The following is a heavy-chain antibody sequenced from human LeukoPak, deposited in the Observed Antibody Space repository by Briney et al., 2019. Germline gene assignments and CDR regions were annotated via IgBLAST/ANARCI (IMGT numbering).Heavy chain of an antibody. CDR1: GFTFSSYA. CDR3: ASSGSYRFDY. CDR2: ISGSGGST. J-gene: IGHJ4*02. D-gene: IGHD1-26*01. Sequence: GGSLRLSCAASGFTFSSYAMSWVRQAPGKGLEWVSAISGSGGSTYYADSVKGRFTISRDNAKNSLYLQMNSLRDEDTAVYYCASSGSYRFDYWGQGTLVTVSS. V-gene: IGHV3-23*01.